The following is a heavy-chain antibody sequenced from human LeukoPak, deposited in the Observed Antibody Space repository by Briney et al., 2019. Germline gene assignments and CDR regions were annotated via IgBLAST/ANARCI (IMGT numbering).Heavy chain of an antibody. CDR1: GFTFSSYA. CDR3: ASSGSYRFDY. CDR2: ISGSGGST. J-gene: IGHJ4*02. D-gene: IGHD1-26*01. Sequence: GGSLRLSCAASGFTFSSYAMSWVRQAPGKGLEWVSAISGSGGSTYYADSVKGRFTISRDNAKNSLYLQMNSLRDEDTAVYYCASSGSYRFDYWGQGTLVTVSS. V-gene: IGHV3-23*01.